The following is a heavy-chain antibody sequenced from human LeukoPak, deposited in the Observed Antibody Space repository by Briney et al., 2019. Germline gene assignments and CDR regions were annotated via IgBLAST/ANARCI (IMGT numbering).Heavy chain of an antibody. V-gene: IGHV3-66*01. Sequence: GGSLRLSCAAYGFTVSSNYMSWVRQAPGKGLEWVSVIYSGGSTYYADSVKGRFTISRDNSKNTLYLQMNSLRAEDTAVYYCATILWFGESYYFDYWGQGTLVTVSS. CDR1: GFTVSSNY. CDR2: IYSGGST. J-gene: IGHJ4*02. CDR3: ATILWFGESYYFDY. D-gene: IGHD3-10*01.